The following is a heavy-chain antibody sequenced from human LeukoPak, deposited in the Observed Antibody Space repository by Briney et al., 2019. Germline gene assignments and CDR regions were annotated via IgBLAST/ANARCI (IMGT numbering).Heavy chain of an antibody. Sequence: GASVKVSCKASGYTFTSYYMHWVRQAPGQGLEWMGIINPSGGSTSYAQKFQGRVTMTRDTSTSTVYMELSSLRSEDTAVYYCARGRGYYYDSSGYYVPDDAFDIWGQGTMVTVSS. J-gene: IGHJ3*02. D-gene: IGHD3-22*01. CDR3: ARGRGYYYDSSGYYVPDDAFDI. CDR1: GYTFTSYY. V-gene: IGHV1-46*01. CDR2: INPSGGST.